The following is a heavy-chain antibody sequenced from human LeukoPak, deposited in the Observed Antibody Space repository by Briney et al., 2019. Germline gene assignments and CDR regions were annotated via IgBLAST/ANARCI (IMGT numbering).Heavy chain of an antibody. CDR1: GFTFSSYA. CDR3: ARDGPWVVVPAAEYYYYGMDV. Sequence: PGGSLRLSCAASGFTFSSYAMHWVRQAPGKGLEWVAVISYDGSNKYYADSVKGRFTISRDNSKNTLYLQMNSLRAEDTAVYYCARDGPWVVVPAAEYYYYGMDVWGQGTTVTVSS. J-gene: IGHJ6*02. D-gene: IGHD2-2*01. V-gene: IGHV3-30-3*01. CDR2: ISYDGSNK.